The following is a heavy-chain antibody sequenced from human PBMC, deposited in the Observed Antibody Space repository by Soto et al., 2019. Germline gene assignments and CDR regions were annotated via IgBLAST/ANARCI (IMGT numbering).Heavy chain of an antibody. J-gene: IGHJ6*02. V-gene: IGHV3-53*01. CDR3: ARDELVATGYGMDV. CDR2: IQAIGNT. D-gene: IGHD5-12*01. CDR1: GFTVSSNF. Sequence: GGSLRLSCVGSGFTVSSNFMNWVRQAPGKGLEWVSVIQAIGNTYYADSVKGRFTISRDNSKNTIYLHMNSLRVDDTAVYYCARDELVATGYGMDVWGPGTRVTVSS.